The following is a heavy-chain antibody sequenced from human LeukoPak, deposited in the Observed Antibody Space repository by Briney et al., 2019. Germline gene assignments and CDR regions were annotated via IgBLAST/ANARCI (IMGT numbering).Heavy chain of an antibody. J-gene: IGHJ4*02. CDR3: ARDRDYGDYNTQDLFVY. D-gene: IGHD4-17*01. CDR1: GGTFSSYA. CDR2: ISAYNGNT. V-gene: IGHV1-18*01. Sequence: ASVKVSCKASGGTFSSYAISWVRQAPGQGLEWMGWISAYNGNTNYAQRLQGRVTMTTDTSTSTAYMELRSLRSDDTAVYYCARDRDYGDYNTQDLFVYWGQGTLVTVSS.